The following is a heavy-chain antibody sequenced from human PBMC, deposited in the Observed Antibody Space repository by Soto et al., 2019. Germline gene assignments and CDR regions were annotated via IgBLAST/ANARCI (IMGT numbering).Heavy chain of an antibody. CDR2: ISAYNGNT. CDR1: GYTFTSYG. CDR3: AGEGYESSGYSGRGGPYYYYGMDV. V-gene: IGHV1-18*01. Sequence: QVQLVQSGAEVKKPGASVKVSCKASGYTFTSYGISWVRQAPGQGLEWMGWISAYNGNTNYAQKLQGRVTMTTDTATSTAYGALRSRRSDDTAVYYCAGEGYESSGYSGRGGPYYYYGMDVWGQGTTVTVSS. J-gene: IGHJ6*02. D-gene: IGHD3-22*01.